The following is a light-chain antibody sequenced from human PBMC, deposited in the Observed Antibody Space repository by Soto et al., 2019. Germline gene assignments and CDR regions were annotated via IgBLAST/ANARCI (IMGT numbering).Light chain of an antibody. J-gene: IGLJ3*02. V-gene: IGLV1-40*01. CDR3: QSYDSSLSGRV. CDR1: SSNIGAGYD. Sequence: QSVLTQPPSVSGAPGQRVTISCTGSSSNIGAGYDLHWYQQLPGTAPKLLIYGNSNRPSGVPDRFSVSKSGTSASLAIAGLQAEDEADYYYQSYDSSLSGRVFGGGTKVTVL. CDR2: GNS.